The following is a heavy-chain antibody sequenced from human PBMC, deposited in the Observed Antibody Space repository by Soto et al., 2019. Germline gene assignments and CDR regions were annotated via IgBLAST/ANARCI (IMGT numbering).Heavy chain of an antibody. V-gene: IGHV3-23*01. CDR1: GFALSDYI. CDR2: MTGSSGNT. D-gene: IGHD7-27*01. CDR3: AKSSGTGKPDGMDV. J-gene: IGHJ6*02. Sequence: EVQVLQSGGGLVQPGGSLRLSRAASGFALSDYIMTWVRQAPGKGLEWVSSMTGSSGNTYDADSVRGRFTTSRDNSKTTLYLQMNSLRDDDTAVYYCAKSSGTGKPDGMDVWAQGTTVVVSS.